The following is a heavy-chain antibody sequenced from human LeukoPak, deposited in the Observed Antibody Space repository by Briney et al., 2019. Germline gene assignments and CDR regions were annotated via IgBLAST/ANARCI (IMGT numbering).Heavy chain of an antibody. J-gene: IGHJ4*02. D-gene: IGHD3-10*01. CDR3: AKNMVRGVKGYFDY. CDR1: GFTCSSYG. CDR2: IWYDGSNK. V-gene: IGHV3-33*06. Sequence: GGSLRLSCAASGFTCSSYGMHWVRQAPGKGLEWVAVIWYDGSNKYYADSVKGRFTISRDNSKNTLYLQMNSLRAEDTAVYYCAKNMVRGVKGYFDYWAREPWSPSPQ.